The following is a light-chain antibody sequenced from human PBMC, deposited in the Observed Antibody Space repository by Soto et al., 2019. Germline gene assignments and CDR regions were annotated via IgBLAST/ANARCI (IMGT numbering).Light chain of an antibody. J-gene: IGKJ2*01. CDR3: QQRSNWPPMYT. V-gene: IGKV3-11*01. CDR2: DAS. CDR1: QSVSYY. Sequence: EIVLTQSPATLSLSPGERATLSCRASQSVSYYLAWYQQKPGQAPRLLIYDASNRATGIPARFSGSGSGTDFTLTISSLEPEDFAVYYGQQRSNWPPMYTFGQGTKLEIK.